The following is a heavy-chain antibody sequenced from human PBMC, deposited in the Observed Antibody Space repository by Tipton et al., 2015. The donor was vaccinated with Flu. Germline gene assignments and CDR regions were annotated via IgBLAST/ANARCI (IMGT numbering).Heavy chain of an antibody. CDR3: AREGQSGNSRPLDY. D-gene: IGHD4-23*01. CDR2: INYSGNT. J-gene: IGHJ4*02. V-gene: IGHV4-59*12. CDR1: GGSISSYC. Sequence: TLSLTCTVSGGSISSYCWSWIRQPPGKGLEWIGYINYSGNTNYNPSLKSRVTISIHTSKNQFSLSLTSVTAADTAVYYCAREGQSGNSRPLDYWGQGTLVTVSS.